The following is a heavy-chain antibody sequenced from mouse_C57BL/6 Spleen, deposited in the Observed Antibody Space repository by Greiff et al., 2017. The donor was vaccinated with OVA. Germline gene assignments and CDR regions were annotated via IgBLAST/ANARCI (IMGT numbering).Heavy chain of an antibody. CDR1: GFALTSYG. J-gene: IGHJ4*01. V-gene: IGHV2-5*01. D-gene: IGHD2-3*01. Sequence: VKLVESGPGLVQPSQSLSITCTVSGFALTSYGVHWVRQSPGKGLEWLGVIWRGGSTDYNAAFMSRLSITKDNSKSQVFFKMNSLQADDTAIYYCAKKRDGYYHAMDYWGQGTSVTVSS. CDR3: AKKRDGYYHAMDY. CDR2: IWRGGST.